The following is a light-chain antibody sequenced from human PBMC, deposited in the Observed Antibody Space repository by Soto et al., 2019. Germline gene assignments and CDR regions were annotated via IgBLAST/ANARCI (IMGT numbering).Light chain of an antibody. Sequence: DIQMTQSPSSLSASVGDRVTITCQASQNINNYLNWYQQKPGKAPKLLIYAASSLQSGVPSRFSGSGSGTDFTLTISSLQPEDFATYCCQQSDSTPYTFGQGTKLEIK. J-gene: IGKJ2*01. CDR3: QQSDSTPYT. CDR1: QNINNY. CDR2: AAS. V-gene: IGKV1-39*01.